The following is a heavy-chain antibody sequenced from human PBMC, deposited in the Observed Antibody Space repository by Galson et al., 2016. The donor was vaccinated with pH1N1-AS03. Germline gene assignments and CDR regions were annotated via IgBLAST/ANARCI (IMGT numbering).Heavy chain of an antibody. CDR3: ARQDMLHYFNY. J-gene: IGHJ4*02. V-gene: IGHV1-18*01. Sequence: SVKVSCKASGYVFGSYRISWVRQAPGQGLEWMGWISAYNGNTNHAQNLQGRVTLSTDTSTTTAYMELRSLTSDDTAVYYCARQDMLHYFNYWGQGTLVTVSS. D-gene: IGHD3-16*01. CDR1: GYVFGSYR. CDR2: ISAYNGNT.